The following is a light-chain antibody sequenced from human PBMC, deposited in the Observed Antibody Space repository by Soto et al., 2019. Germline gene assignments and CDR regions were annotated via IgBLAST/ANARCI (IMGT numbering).Light chain of an antibody. CDR2: AAS. V-gene: IGKV1-5*01. CDR1: QNVNIF. Sequence: DIQMTQSPSMLSAAVGDRVTISCRASQNVNIFLAWYQQKPGKAPKLLIYAASTLQSGVPSRFSGSGSGTDFTLTISCLQSEDFATYYCQQYYSYPWTFGQGTKVDIK. CDR3: QQYYSYPWT. J-gene: IGKJ1*01.